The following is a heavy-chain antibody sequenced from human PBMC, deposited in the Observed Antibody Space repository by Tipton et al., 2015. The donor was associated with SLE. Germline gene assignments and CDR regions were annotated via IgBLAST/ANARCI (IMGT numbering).Heavy chain of an antibody. CDR2: ISYDGSNK. V-gene: IGHV3-30*04. CDR3: ATQLGMDAFHI. D-gene: IGHD7-27*01. CDR1: GFTFSTYA. Sequence: SLRLSCAASGFTFSTYAMHWVRQAPGKGLEWVAVISYDGSNKYYADSVKGRFTISRDNSKNTLYLQMNSLRADDTAVYYCATQLGMDAFHIWGQGTLVTVSS. J-gene: IGHJ3*02.